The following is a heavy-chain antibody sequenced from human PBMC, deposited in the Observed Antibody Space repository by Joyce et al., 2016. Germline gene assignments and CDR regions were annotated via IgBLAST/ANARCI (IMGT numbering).Heavy chain of an antibody. CDR3: ARGPYCAAYCQTHGPFYFDR. J-gene: IGHJ4*02. D-gene: IGHD2-21*01. CDR1: GFAFGNYW. V-gene: IGHV3-74*03. Sequence: EARLVQSGGGFFQPGESLRLSCEASGFAFGNYWMYWVRQVPGKAPEVVSRLKRDGTTTEYADSVEGRFTISRDNDKNTLYLDMNSLRVDDTAVFFCARGPYCAAYCQTHGPFYFDRWGQGTQVTVST. CDR2: LKRDGTTT.